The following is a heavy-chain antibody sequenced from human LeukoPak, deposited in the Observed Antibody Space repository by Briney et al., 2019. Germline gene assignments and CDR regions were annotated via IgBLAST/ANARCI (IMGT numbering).Heavy chain of an antibody. D-gene: IGHD1-1*01. CDR2: INDDGPTI. CDR3: ASLRYPEDY. V-gene: IGHV3-48*02. Sequence: GGSLGLSCAGSGFTFSDFGMNWVRQAPGKGLEWVSYINDDGPTIYYADSVKGRFTISRDNAKNTLYLQMNSLRDEDTAVYYCASLRYPEDYWGQGTLVTVSS. J-gene: IGHJ4*02. CDR1: GFTFSDFG.